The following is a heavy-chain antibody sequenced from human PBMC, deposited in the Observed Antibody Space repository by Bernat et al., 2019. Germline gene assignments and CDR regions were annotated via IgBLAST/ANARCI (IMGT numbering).Heavy chain of an antibody. Sequence: QVQLVESGGGVVQPGRSLRLSCAASVFTFSSYGMHWVRQAPGKGLEWVSVISYDGSNKYYADSVKGRFTISRDNSKNTLYLQMNSLRGEDTAVYYCAKEDSYYYESSGYYFDYWGQGSLVTVSS. CDR3: AKEDSYYYESSGYYFDY. CDR1: VFTFSSYG. CDR2: ISYDGSNK. V-gene: IGHV3-30*18. D-gene: IGHD3-22*01. J-gene: IGHJ4*02.